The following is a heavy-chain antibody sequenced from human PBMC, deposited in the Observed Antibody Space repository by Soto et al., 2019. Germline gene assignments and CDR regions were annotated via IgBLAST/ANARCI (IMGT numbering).Heavy chain of an antibody. D-gene: IGHD3-22*01. CDR2: INHSGST. Sequence: PSETLSLTCAVYGGSFSGYYWSWIRQPPGKGLEWIGEINHSGSTNYNPSLKSRVTISVDTSKNQFSLKLSSVTAADTAVYYCARFTTYDSSGYYLDAFDIWGQGTMVTVSS. J-gene: IGHJ3*02. V-gene: IGHV4-34*01. CDR1: GGSFSGYY. CDR3: ARFTTYDSSGYYLDAFDI.